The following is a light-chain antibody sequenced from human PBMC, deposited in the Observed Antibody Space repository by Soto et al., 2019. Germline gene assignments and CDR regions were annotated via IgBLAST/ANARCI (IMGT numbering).Light chain of an antibody. CDR3: LHHNSYLALT. J-gene: IGKJ4*01. Sequence: DIQMTQSPSSLSASVGDRVTITCRASQGIRDDLAWYQQKPGKAPQRLLYAAYTLQSGVPSWFSVSRSGTEFTLTISSLQPEDFATYYCLHHNSYLALTFGGGTKVETK. CDR2: AAY. CDR1: QGIRDD. V-gene: IGKV1-17*01.